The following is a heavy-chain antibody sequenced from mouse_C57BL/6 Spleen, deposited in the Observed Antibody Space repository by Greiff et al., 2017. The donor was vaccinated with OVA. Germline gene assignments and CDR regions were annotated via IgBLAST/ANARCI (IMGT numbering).Heavy chain of an antibody. D-gene: IGHD3-2*02. CDR2: INPSTGGT. CDR1: GYSFTGYY. V-gene: IGHV1-42*01. J-gene: IGHJ2*01. CDR3: ARVDSSGFDY. Sequence: EVQLVESGPELVKPGASVKISCKASGYSFTGYYMNWVKQSPEKSLEWIGEINPSTGGTTYNQKFKAKATLTVDKSSSTAYMQLKSLTSEDSAVYYCARVDSSGFDYWGQGTTLTVSS.